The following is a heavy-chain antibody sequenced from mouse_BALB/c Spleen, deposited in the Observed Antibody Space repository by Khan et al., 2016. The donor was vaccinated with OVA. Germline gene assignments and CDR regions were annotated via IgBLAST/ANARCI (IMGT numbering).Heavy chain of an antibody. Sequence: EVQLQQSGPELVKPGASVKMSCKASGYTFTDYYMKWMKQSHGKSLEWIGDINPNNGDTFYNQRFEGKATLTVDKSSSTAYMQLNSLTSEDSAVYYCARGLVDVWGAGTTVTVSS. CDR3: ARGLVDV. CDR1: GYTFTDYY. J-gene: IGHJ1*01. CDR2: INPNNGDT. V-gene: IGHV1-26*01.